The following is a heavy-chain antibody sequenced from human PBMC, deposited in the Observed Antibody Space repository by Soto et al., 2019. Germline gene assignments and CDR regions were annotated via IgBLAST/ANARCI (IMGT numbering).Heavy chain of an antibody. Sequence: SETLSLTCTVSGGSISSYYWSWIRQLPGKGLEWIGYIYYSGSTNYNPSLKSRVTISVDTSKNQFSLKLSSVTAADTAVYYCARHMPPAGVLRGACWFDPWGQGTLVTVSS. CDR1: GGSISSYY. V-gene: IGHV4-59*08. CDR2: IYYSGST. D-gene: IGHD2-2*01. CDR3: ARHMPPAGVLRGACWFDP. J-gene: IGHJ5*02.